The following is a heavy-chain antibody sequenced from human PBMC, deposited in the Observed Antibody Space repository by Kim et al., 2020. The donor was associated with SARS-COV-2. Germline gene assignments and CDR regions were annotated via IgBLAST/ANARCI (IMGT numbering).Heavy chain of an antibody. CDR2: ISYDEGNK. CDR3: ARADVDTTKATSFAN. V-gene: IGHV3-30*04. D-gene: IGHD5-18*01. CDR1: GFTFSSYA. Sequence: GGSLRLSCAAFGFTFSSYAMHWVRQAPGKGLEWVAVISYDEGNKYYADSVTGRFTISRDNSKNTLFLQMSSLGADDTAVYYCARADVDTTKATSFANWG. J-gene: IGHJ3*02.